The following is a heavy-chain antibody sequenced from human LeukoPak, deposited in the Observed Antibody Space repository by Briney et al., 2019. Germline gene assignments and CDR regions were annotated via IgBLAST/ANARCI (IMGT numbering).Heavy chain of an antibody. V-gene: IGHV1-2*02. CDR2: INPNTGGT. D-gene: IGHD3-16*01. Sequence: GASVKVSCKASGYTFTGYYIHWVRQAPGQGLEWMGWINPNTGGTNYAQKLQGRVTMTRDTSISTAYMELSRLRSDDTAVYYCAGGLTSGSDYWGQGTLVTVSS. CDR3: AGGLTSGSDY. J-gene: IGHJ4*02. CDR1: GYTFTGYY.